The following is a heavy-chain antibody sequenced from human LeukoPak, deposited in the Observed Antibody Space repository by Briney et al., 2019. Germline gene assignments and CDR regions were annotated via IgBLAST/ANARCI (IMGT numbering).Heavy chain of an antibody. D-gene: IGHD6-6*01. CDR3: ATRGEIAARLQPDAFDI. J-gene: IGHJ3*02. CDR1: GYTFTSYD. V-gene: IGHV1-8*03. CDR2: MNPNSGNT. Sequence: ASVKVSCKASGYTFTSYDINWVRQATGQGLEWMGWMNPNSGNTGYAQKFQGRVTITRNTSISTAYMELSSLRSEDTAVYYCATRGEIAARLQPDAFDIWGQGTMVTVSS.